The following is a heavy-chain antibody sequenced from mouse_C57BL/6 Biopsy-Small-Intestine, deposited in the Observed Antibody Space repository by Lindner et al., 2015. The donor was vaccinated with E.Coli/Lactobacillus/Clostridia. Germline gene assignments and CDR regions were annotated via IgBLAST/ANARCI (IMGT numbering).Heavy chain of an antibody. D-gene: IGHD1-1*01. J-gene: IGHJ2*01. CDR2: IYPYNGVS. V-gene: IGHV1-31*01. Sequence: VQLQESGAELVRPGTSVKMSCKASGYSFTGYYMHWVKQSHGNILDWIGYIYPYNGVSSYNQKFKGKATLTVDKSSSTAYMELRSLTSEDSAVYYCARSYGSFYFDYWGQGTTLTVSS. CDR3: ARSYGSFYFDY. CDR1: GYSFTGYY.